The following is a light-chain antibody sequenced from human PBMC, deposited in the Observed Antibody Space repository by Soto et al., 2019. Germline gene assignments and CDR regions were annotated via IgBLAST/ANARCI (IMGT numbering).Light chain of an antibody. CDR2: DAS. Sequence: EIVLTQSPVTLSLSPGERATLSCRASQSVSSYLAWYQQKPGQAPRLLIYDASNRATGIPARFSGSGSGTDFTLTISGLEPEDFALYYCQQRYTWWTFGQGTKVEIK. V-gene: IGKV3-11*01. J-gene: IGKJ1*01. CDR3: QQRYTWWT. CDR1: QSVSSY.